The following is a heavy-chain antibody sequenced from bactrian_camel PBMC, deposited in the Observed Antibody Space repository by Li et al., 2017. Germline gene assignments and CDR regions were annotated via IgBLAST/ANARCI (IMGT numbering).Heavy chain of an antibody. Sequence: HVQLVESGGGSVEAGRSLRLSCEYSGHFSATAWMGWFRQAPGKSREAVAAIALGGGVPYYTDSVKGRFTIARDDGVNAIYLQMNSLKPEDTAVYYCVRNVDYVLGLGYWGQGTQVTVS. J-gene: IGHJ6*01. CDR1: GHFSATA. D-gene: IGHD4*01. CDR2: IALGGGVP. CDR3: VRNVDYVLGLGY. V-gene: IGHV3S54*01.